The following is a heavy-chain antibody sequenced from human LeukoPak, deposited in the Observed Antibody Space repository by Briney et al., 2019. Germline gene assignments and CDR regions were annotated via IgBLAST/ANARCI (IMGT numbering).Heavy chain of an antibody. V-gene: IGHV3-13*01. D-gene: IGHD6-13*01. CDR1: GFTFSSYD. CDR3: ARGSRSLYYFDY. Sequence: PGGSLRLSCAASGFTFSSYDIHWVRQATGKGLEWVSTIGTAGDTYYPGSVKGRFTISRENAKSSLYLQLTSLSAGDTAVYYCARGSRSLYYFDYWGQGTLVTVSS. J-gene: IGHJ4*02. CDR2: IGTAGDT.